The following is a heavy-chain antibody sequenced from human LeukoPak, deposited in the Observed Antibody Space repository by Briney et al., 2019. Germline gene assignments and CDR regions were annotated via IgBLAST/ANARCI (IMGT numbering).Heavy chain of an antibody. J-gene: IGHJ4*02. CDR1: GFTFSDAW. D-gene: IGHD2-15*01. CDR2: IKSKIDGGTI. Sequence: GSLRPSCVASGFTFSDAWMSWVRQAPGKGLEWVGRIKSKIDGGTIDYAAPVKGRFTISRDDSRNTLYLQMNSLKTEDTAVYYCTTRRQDGWWGQGTLVTVSS. V-gene: IGHV3-15*01. CDR3: TTRRQDGW.